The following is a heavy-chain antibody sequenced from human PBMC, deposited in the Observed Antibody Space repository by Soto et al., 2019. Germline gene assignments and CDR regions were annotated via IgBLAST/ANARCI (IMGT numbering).Heavy chain of an antibody. CDR2: IIPIFGTA. V-gene: IGHV1-69*13. Sequence: VKVSCKASGCTFSSYYICWVRQAPGQGLEWMGGIIPIFGTANYAQKFQGRVTITADESTSTAYMELSSLRSEDTAVYYCARDDGAAALDYWGQGTLVTVSS. D-gene: IGHD6-13*01. J-gene: IGHJ4*02. CDR1: GCTFSSYY. CDR3: ARDDGAAALDY.